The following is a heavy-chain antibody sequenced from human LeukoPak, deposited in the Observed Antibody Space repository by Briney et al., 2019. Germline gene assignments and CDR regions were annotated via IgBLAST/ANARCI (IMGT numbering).Heavy chain of an antibody. Sequence: SETLSLTCTVSGGSISSHYWSWIRQPPGKGLEWIGYIYYGGSTNYNPSLKSRVTISVDTSKNQFSLKLSSVTAADTAVYYCARGHGSSIWGWGQGTLVTVSS. CDR1: GGSISSHY. J-gene: IGHJ4*02. V-gene: IGHV4-59*11. CDR3: ARGHGSSIWG. D-gene: IGHD6-6*01. CDR2: IYYGGST.